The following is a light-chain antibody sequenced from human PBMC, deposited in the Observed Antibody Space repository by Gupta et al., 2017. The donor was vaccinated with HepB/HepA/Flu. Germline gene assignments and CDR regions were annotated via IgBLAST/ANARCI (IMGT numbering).Light chain of an antibody. CDR1: SSNIGSNC. V-gene: IGLV1-51*02. J-gene: IGLJ1*01. CDR2: ENN. Sequence: QSVLTQPPSVSAAPGQTVTLYCSGSSSNIGSNCVSWYQQLPGTAPKLLIYENNKRPSGIPARGSGSKSGTSATLGITGLQTGDEADYYYSTWENNLNARGVFGTGTKVTVL. CDR3: STWENNLNARGV.